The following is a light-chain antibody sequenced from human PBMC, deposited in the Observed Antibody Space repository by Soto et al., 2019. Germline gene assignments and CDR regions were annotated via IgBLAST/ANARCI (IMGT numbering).Light chain of an antibody. CDR3: QKYSSVIT. CDR1: QGISNF. V-gene: IGKV1-27*01. Sequence: DVQKTKYPSSLSASVGDRDTITCRASQGISNFLAWYQQKPGKVPKLLISAASTLQSGVPSRFSGSGSGTDFTLTITSLQPEDVATYYCQKYSSVITFGQGTRLEIK. CDR2: AAS. J-gene: IGKJ5*01.